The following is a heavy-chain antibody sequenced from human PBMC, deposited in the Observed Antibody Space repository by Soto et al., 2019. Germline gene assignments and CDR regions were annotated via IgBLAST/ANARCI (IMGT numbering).Heavy chain of an antibody. V-gene: IGHV1-18*04. J-gene: IGHJ4*02. CDR2: ISAYNGNT. CDR3: ARDRYCSSTSCKFDY. D-gene: IGHD2-2*01. CDR1: GYTFTSYG. Sequence: QVQLVQSGAEVKKPGASVKVSCKASGYTFTSYGISWVRQAPGQGLEWMGWISAYNGNTNYAQKLQGRVTMTTDTATRTAYMELGSLRSDDTAVYYCARDRYCSSTSCKFDYWGQGTLVTVSS.